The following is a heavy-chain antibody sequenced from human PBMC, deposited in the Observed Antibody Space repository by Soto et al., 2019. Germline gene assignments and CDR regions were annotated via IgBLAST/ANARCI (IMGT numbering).Heavy chain of an antibody. CDR1: GGSIRSGDYY. V-gene: IGHV4-30-4*02. D-gene: IGHD2-8*02. CDR2: IYYSGST. CDR3: ARGGGVYYFDY. J-gene: IGHJ4*02. Sequence: SETLSLTCAVFGGSIRSGDYYWSWIRQPPGKGLESIGYIYYSGSTYYNPSLKSRVTISVDTSKNQFSLKLSSVTAADTAVYYCARGGGVYYFDYWGQGTLVTVSS.